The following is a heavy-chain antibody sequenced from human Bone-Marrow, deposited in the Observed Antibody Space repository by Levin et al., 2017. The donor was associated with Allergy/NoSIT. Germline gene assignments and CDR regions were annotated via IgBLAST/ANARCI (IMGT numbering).Heavy chain of an antibody. Sequence: ASVKVSCKASGYTFTSYAMNWVRQAPGQGLEWMGWINTNTGNPTYAQGFTGRFVFSLDTSVSTAYLQISSLKAEDTAVYYCARDPPNPLDTAMVNPYYDSSGSAIDDYWGQGTLVTVSS. CDR2: INTNTGNP. V-gene: IGHV7-4-1*02. CDR1: GYTFTSYA. CDR3: ARDPPNPLDTAMVNPYYDSSGSAIDDY. D-gene: IGHD3-22*01. J-gene: IGHJ4*02.